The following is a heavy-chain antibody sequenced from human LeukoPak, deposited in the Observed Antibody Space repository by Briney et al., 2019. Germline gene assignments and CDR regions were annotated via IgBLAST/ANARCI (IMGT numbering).Heavy chain of an antibody. CDR3: ASMYITTQPFDL. Sequence: PGGSLRLSCAASGFTFSNYSWNWVRQAPGKGLEWVSSISISSSYIYCADSVKGRFTISRDNAKNSLYLQMNTLRGEDTAMYYCASMYITTQPFDLWGQGTLVTVSS. J-gene: IGHJ4*02. D-gene: IGHD1-20*01. CDR2: ISISSSYI. CDR1: GFTFSNYS. V-gene: IGHV3-21*01.